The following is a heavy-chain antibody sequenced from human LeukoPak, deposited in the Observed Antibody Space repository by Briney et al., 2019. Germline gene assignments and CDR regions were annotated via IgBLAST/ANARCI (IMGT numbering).Heavy chain of an antibody. CDR1: GFHFNFHS. V-gene: IGHV3-66*01. CDR3: AKVDIAASGY. D-gene: IGHD6-13*01. J-gene: IGHJ4*02. Sequence: GGSLRLSCAASGFHFNFHSMNWVRQAPGKGLEWVSVIYSGGSTYYADSVKGRFTISRDNSKNTLYLQMNSLRAEDTAVYYCAKVDIAASGYWGQGTLVTVSP. CDR2: IYSGGST.